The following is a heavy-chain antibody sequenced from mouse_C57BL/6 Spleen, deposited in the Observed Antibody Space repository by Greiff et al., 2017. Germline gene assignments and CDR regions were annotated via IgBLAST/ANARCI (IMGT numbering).Heavy chain of an antibody. CDR1: GFTFSDYG. CDR2: ISSGRSTI. D-gene: IGHD1-1*01. V-gene: IGHV5-17*01. J-gene: IGHJ4*01. CDR3: ASPITTVVAYYYAMDY. Sequence: EVQLVESGGGLVKPGGSLKLSCAASGFTFSDYGMHWVRQAPEKGLEWVAYISSGRSTIYYADTVKGRFTISRDNAKNTLFLQMTSLRSEDTAMYYCASPITTVVAYYYAMDYWGQGTSVTVSS.